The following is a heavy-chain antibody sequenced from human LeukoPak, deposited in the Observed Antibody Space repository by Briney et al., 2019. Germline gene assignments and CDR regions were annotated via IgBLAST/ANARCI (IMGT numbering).Heavy chain of an antibody. J-gene: IGHJ4*02. D-gene: IGHD6-19*01. CDR2: FYRGGDR. CDR1: GFTVSTNY. Sequence: XGSLRLSCAASGFTVSTNYMSWVRQAPGKGLEWVSVFYRGGDRYYADSVKGRFTISRDNSKNTVYLQMNSLRPEDTAVYYCARNSVAGTGNYWGQGTLVTVSS. CDR3: ARNSVAGTGNY. V-gene: IGHV3-53*01.